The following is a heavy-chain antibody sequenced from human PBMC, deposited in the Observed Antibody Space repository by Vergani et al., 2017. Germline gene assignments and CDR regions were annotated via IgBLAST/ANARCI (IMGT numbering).Heavy chain of an antibody. CDR3: AKGAGSYSNWYFDL. D-gene: IGHD1-26*01. CDR2: ISGSGGST. CDR1: GFTFSSYV. Sequence: EVQLLESGGGLVQRGGSLSLSCVASGFTFSSYVMSWVRQAPGKGLEWVSAISGSGGSTNYADSVKGRFTISRDSSKNTLYLQMNSLRAEDTAVYYCAKGAGSYSNWYFDLWGRGTLVTVSS. J-gene: IGHJ2*01. V-gene: IGHV3-23*01.